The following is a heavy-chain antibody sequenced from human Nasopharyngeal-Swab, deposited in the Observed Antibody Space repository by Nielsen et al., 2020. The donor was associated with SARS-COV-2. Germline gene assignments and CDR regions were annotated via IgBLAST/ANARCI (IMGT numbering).Heavy chain of an antibody. CDR3: ARGPGRITIFGVVIDSRGWFDP. V-gene: IGHV4-59*01. CDR1: GGSISSYY. D-gene: IGHD3-3*01. J-gene: IGHJ5*02. CDR2: IYYSGST. Sequence: SETLSLTCTVSGGSISSYYWSWIRQPPGKGLEWIGYIYYSGSTNYNPSLKSRVTISVDTSRNQFSLKLRSVTAADTAVYYCARGPGRITIFGVVIDSRGWFDPWGQGTLVTVSS.